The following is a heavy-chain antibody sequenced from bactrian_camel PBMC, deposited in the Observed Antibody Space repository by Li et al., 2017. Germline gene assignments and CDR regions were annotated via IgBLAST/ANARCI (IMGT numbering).Heavy chain of an antibody. V-gene: IGHV3S55*01. CDR2: ISRDGYT. Sequence: HVQLVESGGGSVQAGGSLRLSCTASGFTFGDSDMGWYRQAPGNECELVSTISRDGYTYYADSVKGRFTFSQDNAENTVYLQMNSLEPEDSAMYFCAAGTVNCWIGANFAYWGQGTQAT. D-gene: IGHD7*01. CDR3: AAGTVNCWIGANFAY. CDR1: GFTFGDSD. J-gene: IGHJ4*01.